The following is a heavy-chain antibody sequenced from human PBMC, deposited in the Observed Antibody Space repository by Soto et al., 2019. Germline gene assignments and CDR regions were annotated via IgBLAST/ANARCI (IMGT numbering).Heavy chain of an antibody. D-gene: IGHD3-16*02. CDR1: GYTFTGYY. CDR2: INPNSGGT. V-gene: IGHV1-2*02. Sequence: ASVKVSCKASGYTFTGYYMHWVRQAPGQGLEWMGWINPNSGGTNYAQKFRGRVTMTRDTSISTAYMELSRLRSDDTAVYYCARVRRLGELSTPGGSFHYWGEGTLVTVYS. J-gene: IGHJ4*02. CDR3: ARVRRLGELSTPGGSFHY.